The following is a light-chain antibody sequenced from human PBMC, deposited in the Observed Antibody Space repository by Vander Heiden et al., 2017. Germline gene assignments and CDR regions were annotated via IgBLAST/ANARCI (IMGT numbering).Light chain of an antibody. J-gene: IGKJ5*01. CDR2: WAS. Sequence: PPSPPSLPFSLGRRATINSKSSKSVLYRSNNKNYLAWYRQKPGQPPELLIYWASTRESGVPDRFSGRGSGTDFTLTISSLQAEDVAVYYCQQYYTTLTFGQGTRLEIK. CDR3: QQYYTTLT. CDR1: KSVLYRSNNKNY. V-gene: IGKV4-1*01.